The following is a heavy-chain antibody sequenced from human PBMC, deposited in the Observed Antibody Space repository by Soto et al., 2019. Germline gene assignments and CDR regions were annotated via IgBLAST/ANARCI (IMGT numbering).Heavy chain of an antibody. CDR1: GFTVSSNY. CDR2: IYSGGST. CDR3: ARELGIAAAGLDH. V-gene: IGHV3-66*01. J-gene: IGHJ4*02. D-gene: IGHD6-13*01. Sequence: EVQLVESGGGLVQPGGSLRLSCAASGFTVSSNYMSWVRQAPGKGLEWVSVIYSGGSTYYADSVKGRFTISRDNSKNTLYLQMNSLRAEDTAVYYCARELGIAAAGLDHWGQGTLVTVSS.